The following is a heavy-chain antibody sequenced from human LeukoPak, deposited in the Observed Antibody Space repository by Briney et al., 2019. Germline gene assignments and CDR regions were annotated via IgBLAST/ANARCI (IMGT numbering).Heavy chain of an antibody. D-gene: IGHD2-2*01. CDR1: GGTFSSYA. CDR3: ARGPLVPAHLDL. Sequence: ASVKVPCKASGGTFSSYAISWVRQAPGQGLEWMGGIIPIFGTANYAQKFQGRVTITADESTSTAYMELSSLRSEDTAVYYCARGPLVPAHLDLWGQGTLVTVSS. CDR2: IIPIFGTA. J-gene: IGHJ4*02. V-gene: IGHV1-69*13.